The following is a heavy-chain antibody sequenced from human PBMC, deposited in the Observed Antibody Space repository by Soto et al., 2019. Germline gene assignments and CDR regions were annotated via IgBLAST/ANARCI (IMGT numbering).Heavy chain of an antibody. Sequence: EVQLLESGGGLVQPGGSLRLSCAASGFTFSSYAMTWVRQAPGKGLEWVSAISYSGGSTYYADSVKGRFNISRDSYENTLTLQMNSLRVDDTAVYYWARTRGYSDYDLDYWGQGTLVTVSS. V-gene: IGHV3-23*01. CDR3: ARTRGYSDYDLDY. CDR2: ISYSGGST. D-gene: IGHD5-12*01. CDR1: GFTFSSYA. J-gene: IGHJ4*02.